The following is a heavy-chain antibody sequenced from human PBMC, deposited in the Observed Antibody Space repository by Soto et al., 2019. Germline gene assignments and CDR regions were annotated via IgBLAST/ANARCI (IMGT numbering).Heavy chain of an antibody. J-gene: IGHJ4*02. V-gene: IGHV1-18*01. CDR3: ARTGGYYDSSGYYYVEAGDY. D-gene: IGHD3-22*01. CDR2: FSVYNGNT. Sequence: GASVKVSFKASGYPFTGYGITWLRQAPGQGLEWMGWFSVYNGNTNYAQKFQGRVTMTTDTSTSSAYMELKSLISDDTAVYYCARTGGYYDSSGYYYVEAGDYWGQGTQVTVSS. CDR1: GYPFTGYG.